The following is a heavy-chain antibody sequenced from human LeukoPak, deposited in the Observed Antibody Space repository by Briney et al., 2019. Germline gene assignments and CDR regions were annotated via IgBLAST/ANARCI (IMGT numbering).Heavy chain of an antibody. V-gene: IGHV1-46*01. Sequence: ASVKVSCKASGYTFTSYYMHWVRQAPGQGLEWMGIINPSGGSTSYAQKFQGRVTMTRDTSTSTVYMELSSLRSEDTAVYYCARDGAGIVVVAGAFDIWGQGTMVTVSS. CDR1: GYTFTSYY. J-gene: IGHJ3*02. D-gene: IGHD3-22*01. CDR2: INPSGGST. CDR3: ARDGAGIVVVAGAFDI.